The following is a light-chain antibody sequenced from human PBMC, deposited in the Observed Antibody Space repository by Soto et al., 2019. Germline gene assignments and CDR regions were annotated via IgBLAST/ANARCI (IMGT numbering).Light chain of an antibody. V-gene: IGKV3-15*01. Sequence: EIVITQTPATLSVSPGERASLSCRASQSVGSILAWYQQTAGQAPRLLIYGASTRATGIPARFSGSGSGTEFTLTISSLQSEDFAVYSCQQYTNWPYTFGQGTKLEIK. CDR2: GAS. J-gene: IGKJ2*01. CDR3: QQYTNWPYT. CDR1: QSVGSI.